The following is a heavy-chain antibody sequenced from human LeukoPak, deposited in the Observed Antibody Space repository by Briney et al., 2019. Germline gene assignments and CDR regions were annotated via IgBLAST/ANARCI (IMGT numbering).Heavy chain of an antibody. CDR3: ARGLGSPTG. CDR1: GFNFSTYT. CDR2: ISSSSSYL. J-gene: IGHJ4*02. V-gene: IGHV3-21*01. D-gene: IGHD1-14*01. Sequence: PGGSLRLSCAASGFNFSTYTMNWVRQAPGKGLEWVSSISSSSSYLYYADSVKGRFTISRDNAKNSLYLQMNSLRAEDTAVYYCARGLGSPTGWGQGTLVTVSS.